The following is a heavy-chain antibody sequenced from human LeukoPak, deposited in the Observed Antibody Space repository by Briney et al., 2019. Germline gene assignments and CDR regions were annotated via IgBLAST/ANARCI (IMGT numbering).Heavy chain of an antibody. D-gene: IGHD2-2*01. CDR2: IYYSGST. CDR1: GGSISSGGYY. Sequence: SETLSLTCTVSGGSISSGGYYWSWIRQHPGKGLEWIGYIYYSGSTYYNPSLKSRVTISVDTSKNQFSLKLSSVTAADTAVYYCATQTHCSSTSCIPNYGMDVWGQGTTVTVSS. V-gene: IGHV4-31*03. CDR3: ATQTHCSSTSCIPNYGMDV. J-gene: IGHJ6*02.